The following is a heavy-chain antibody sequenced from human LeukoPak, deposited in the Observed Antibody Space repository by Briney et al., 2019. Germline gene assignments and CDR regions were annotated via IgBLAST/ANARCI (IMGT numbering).Heavy chain of an antibody. Sequence: GGSLRLSCAASGFTFSSYAMSRVRQAPGKGLEWVSTIRGSVDTTNYADSVKGRFTISRDTSKNTLSLQMDSLRAEDTAVYYCAKGDGSSWYSPFDYWGQGTLVTVSS. CDR3: AKGDGSSWYSPFDY. CDR1: GFTFSSYA. V-gene: IGHV3-23*01. D-gene: IGHD6-13*01. CDR2: IRGSVDTT. J-gene: IGHJ4*02.